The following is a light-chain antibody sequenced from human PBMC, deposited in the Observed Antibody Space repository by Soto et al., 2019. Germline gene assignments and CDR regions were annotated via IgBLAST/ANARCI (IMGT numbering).Light chain of an antibody. CDR1: SSDVGGYNY. CDR3: SSYTSSSTLLI. Sequence: QSVLTQPASVSGSPGQSITISCTGTSSDVGGYNYVSWYQQHPGKAPKLMIYEVSNRPSGVSNRFSGSKSGNTASLTISGLRAEDEADYYCSSYTSSSTLLIFGTGTKLTVL. J-gene: IGLJ1*01. V-gene: IGLV2-14*01. CDR2: EVS.